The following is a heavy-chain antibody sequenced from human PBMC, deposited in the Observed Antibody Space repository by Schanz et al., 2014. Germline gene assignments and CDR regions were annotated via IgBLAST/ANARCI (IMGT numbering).Heavy chain of an antibody. Sequence: DVQLVESGGGLVKPGGSLRLSCAASGFTFSTYTMNWVRQAPGKGLEWVSSISSSSTYIYYTDSLKGRFTISRDNAKNSLYLQMTSLRAEDTAMYYCARVLRGVLPATLGDAFDIWGQGTMVTISS. J-gene: IGHJ3*02. D-gene: IGHD2-15*01. CDR2: ISSSSTYI. V-gene: IGHV3-21*02. CDR3: ARVLRGVLPATLGDAFDI. CDR1: GFTFSTYT.